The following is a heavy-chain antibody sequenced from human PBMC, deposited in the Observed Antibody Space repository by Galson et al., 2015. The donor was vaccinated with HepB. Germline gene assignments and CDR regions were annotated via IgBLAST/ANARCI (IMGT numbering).Heavy chain of an antibody. J-gene: IGHJ4*02. D-gene: IGHD2/OR15-2a*01. CDR1: GFTFTSSG. V-gene: IGHV3-23*01. CDR2: VNGNGIFT. Sequence: SLRLSCAASGFTFTSSGMSWACQAPGKGLEWVATVNGNGIFTYHADSVKGRFTVSKDISKNTVYLQMNSLRGEDTALYYCAKDDPLLSFYAYWGQGALVTVSS. CDR3: AKDDPLLSFYAY.